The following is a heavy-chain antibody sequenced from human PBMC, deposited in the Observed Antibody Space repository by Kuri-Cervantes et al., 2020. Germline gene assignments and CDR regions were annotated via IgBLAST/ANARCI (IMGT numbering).Heavy chain of an antibody. CDR3: ASTAPRQQPYSPLDC. CDR2: IIPIFGTA. Sequence: SVKVSCKASGYTFTSYDINWVRQATGQGLEWMGGIIPIFGTANYAQKFQGRVTITADESTSTAYMELSSLRSEDTAVYYCASTAPRQQPYSPLDCWGQGTLVTVSS. J-gene: IGHJ4*02. D-gene: IGHD6-13*01. CDR1: GYTFTSYD. V-gene: IGHV1-69*13.